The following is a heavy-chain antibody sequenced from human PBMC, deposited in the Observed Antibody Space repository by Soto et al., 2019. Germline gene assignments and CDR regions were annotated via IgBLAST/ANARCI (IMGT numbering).Heavy chain of an antibody. V-gene: IGHV3-72*01. CDR1: VFTFSDHY. J-gene: IGHJ2*01. Sequence: VGSLRLSCAASVFTFSDHYMDCVRHAPGNWLEWVGRSGKNTNSYTTDYAASVKGRFTISRDDSNNSLYLQMDSLKIEDTALYYCVRDFMGTRSMTGTTFHLWGRGTLVTVSS. D-gene: IGHD1-7*01. CDR3: VRDFMGTRSMTGTTFHL. CDR2: SGKNTNSYTT.